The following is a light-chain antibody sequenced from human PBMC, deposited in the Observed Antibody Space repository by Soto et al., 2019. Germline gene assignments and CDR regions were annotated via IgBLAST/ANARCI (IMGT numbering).Light chain of an antibody. CDR1: QSVLYSSNNKNY. CDR3: QQYESTPPS. J-gene: IGKJ2*01. V-gene: IGKV4-1*01. Sequence: DIVMTQSPDSLAVSLGERATINCKSSQSVLYSSNNKNYLAWYKQRPGQPPKLLIYWASTRESGVPDRFSGSESGTDFTLTITSLQAEDVAVYYCQQYESTPPSFGQGTKLEIK. CDR2: WAS.